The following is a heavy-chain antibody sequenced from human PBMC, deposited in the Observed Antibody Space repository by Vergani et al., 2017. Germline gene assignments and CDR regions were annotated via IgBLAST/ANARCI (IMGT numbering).Heavy chain of an antibody. J-gene: IGHJ4*02. Sequence: QVQLVESGGGVVQPGRSLRLSCAASGFTFSSYGMHWVRQAPGKGLEWVAVISYDGSNKYYSDSVKGRFTISRDNSKNTLYLQMNSLRAEDTAVYYCAKNAASGWRWVSYYFYYWGQGTLVTVSS. CDR2: ISYDGSNK. CDR3: AKNAASGWRWVSYYFYY. CDR1: GFTFSSYG. D-gene: IGHD6-19*01. V-gene: IGHV3-30*18.